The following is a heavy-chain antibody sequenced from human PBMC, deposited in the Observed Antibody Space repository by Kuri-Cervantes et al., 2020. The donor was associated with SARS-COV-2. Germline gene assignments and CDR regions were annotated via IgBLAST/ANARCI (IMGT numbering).Heavy chain of an antibody. V-gene: IGHV1-69*10. Sequence: SVKVSCKASGGTFSSYAISWVRQAPGQGLEWMGGIIPILGIANYAQKFQGRVTITADKSTSTAYMELSSLRSEDTAVYYCARLHNNPVRRVMFSWFDPWGQGTLVTVSS. CDR3: ARLHNNPVRRVMFSWFDP. CDR1: GGTFSSYA. CDR2: IIPILGIA. D-gene: IGHD3-10*01. J-gene: IGHJ5*01.